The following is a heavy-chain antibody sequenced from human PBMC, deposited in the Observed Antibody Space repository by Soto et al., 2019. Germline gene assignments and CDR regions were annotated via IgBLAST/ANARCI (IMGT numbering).Heavy chain of an antibody. J-gene: IGHJ5*02. CDR2: PCYSGN. CDR3: SRRAPEGFDP. V-gene: IGHV4-39*01. CDR1: GASISRSPYC. Sequence: PSETLSLTCTVSGASISRSPYCWAWIRQPPGKGLEWVGSPCYSGNYYRPSLKSRVTISVDTSKNQLSLNLTSVTAADTAIYYCSRRAPEGFDPWGQGTLVTV.